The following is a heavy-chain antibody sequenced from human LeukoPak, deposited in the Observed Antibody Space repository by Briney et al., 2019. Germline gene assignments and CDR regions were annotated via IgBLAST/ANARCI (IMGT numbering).Heavy chain of an antibody. D-gene: IGHD2-8*01. Sequence: GGSLRLSCAASGFTFSSYAMSWVRQAPGKGLEWVSAISGSGGSTYYADSVKGRFTISRDNSKKTLYLQMNSLRAEDTAVYYCAKALDIVLMVYATYDYWGQGTLVTVSS. CDR1: GFTFSSYA. CDR3: AKALDIVLMVYATYDY. J-gene: IGHJ4*02. V-gene: IGHV3-23*01. CDR2: ISGSGGST.